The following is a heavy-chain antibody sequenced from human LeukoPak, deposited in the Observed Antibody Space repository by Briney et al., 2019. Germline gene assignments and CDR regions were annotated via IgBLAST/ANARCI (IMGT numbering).Heavy chain of an antibody. CDR2: IYPADSDT. J-gene: IGHJ6*01. Sequence: GESLKISCKGSGYSFTSYWIGWVRQMPGKGLEWMGIIYPADSDTRYSPSFQGQVTISADKSISTAYLQWSSLKASDTAMYYCAGLGAARVYYYYGMDVWGQGTTVTVSS. V-gene: IGHV5-51*01. D-gene: IGHD6-6*01. CDR1: GYSFTSYW. CDR3: AGLGAARVYYYYGMDV.